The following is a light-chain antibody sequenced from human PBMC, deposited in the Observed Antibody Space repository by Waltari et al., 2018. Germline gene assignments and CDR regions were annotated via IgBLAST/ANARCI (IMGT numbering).Light chain of an antibody. Sequence: QSVVTQPPSASGTPGQRVTLSCSGSNSNIGSDIVNWYQQFPGTAPKLLIYANNQRPSGFPGRFSASRSGTSASLVISGLQSEDEADYYCATWDASLDTWVFGGGTKVTVL. CDR3: ATWDASLDTWV. CDR1: NSNIGSDI. V-gene: IGLV1-44*01. J-gene: IGLJ3*02. CDR2: ANN.